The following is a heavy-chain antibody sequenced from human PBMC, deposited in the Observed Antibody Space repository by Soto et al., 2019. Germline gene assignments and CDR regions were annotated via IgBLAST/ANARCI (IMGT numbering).Heavy chain of an antibody. Sequence: QVQLVESGGGVVQPGRSLRLSCAVSGFTVSTYGMHWVRQAPGKGLEWVAVISRDGGTKYYADSVKGRFTISRDNSRNTLFLEMNSLRGDDMAVYYCTGEFASDYWGQGTLVTVSS. CDR3: TGEFASDY. CDR1: GFTVSTYG. D-gene: IGHD2-8*02. J-gene: IGHJ4*02. CDR2: ISRDGGTK. V-gene: IGHV3-30*03.